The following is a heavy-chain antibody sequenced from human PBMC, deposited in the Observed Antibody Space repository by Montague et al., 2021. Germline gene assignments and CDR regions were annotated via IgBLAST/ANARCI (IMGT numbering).Heavy chain of an antibody. Sequence: TLSLTCSVSGGSVSTGGYSWSWIRQRPGQGLEWLGYTSRRGTTYYNPSLSRRLSISLDASRNHLSLQLTSATAADTAIYYCAIDASGSYVGWFNPWGQGALVTVSS. CDR3: AIDASGSYVGWFNP. CDR2: TSRRGTT. D-gene: IGHD3-10*01. V-gene: IGHV4-31*03. CDR1: GGSVSTGGYS. J-gene: IGHJ5*02.